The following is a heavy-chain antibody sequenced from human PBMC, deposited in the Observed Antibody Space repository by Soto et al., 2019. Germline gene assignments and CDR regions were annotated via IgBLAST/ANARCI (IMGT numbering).Heavy chain of an antibody. CDR1: GFTFSSYA. V-gene: IGHV3-23*01. J-gene: IGHJ4*02. CDR2: ISGGGVT. CDR3: AKDLYGSGPHYFDY. D-gene: IGHD3-10*01. Sequence: PGGSLRLSCAASGFTFSSYAMTWVRQAPGKGLEWVSAISGGGVTYYADSVKGQFTISRDNSKNTLYLQMNSLRAEDTAVYYCAKDLYGSGPHYFDYWGQGTLVTVS.